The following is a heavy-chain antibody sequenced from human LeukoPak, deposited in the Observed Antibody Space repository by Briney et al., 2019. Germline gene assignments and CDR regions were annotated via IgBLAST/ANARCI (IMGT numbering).Heavy chain of an antibody. Sequence: SGTLSLTCAVSGGSISSSDWWSWVRQPPGKGLEWIGEVYHSGSTKHNPSLKSRVTISVDRSKNQFSLKLSSVTAADTAVYYCARRKYQLPYEDWGQGTLVTVSS. CDR3: ARRKYQLPYED. CDR2: VYHSGST. J-gene: IGHJ4*02. CDR1: GGSISSSDW. V-gene: IGHV4-4*02. D-gene: IGHD2-2*01.